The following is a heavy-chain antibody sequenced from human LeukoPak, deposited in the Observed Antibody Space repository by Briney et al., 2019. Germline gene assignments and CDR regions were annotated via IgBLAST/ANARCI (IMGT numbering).Heavy chain of an antibody. V-gene: IGHV1-2*02. CDR1: GYTFTGYY. CDR2: INPNSGGT. D-gene: IGHD2-15*01. Sequence: GASVKVSCKASGYTFTGYYMHWVRQAPGQGLEWMGWINPNSGGTNYAQKFQGRVTMTRDTSISTAYMELRSLRSDDTAVYYCARALISCSGGSCYGDWFDPWGQGTLVTVSS. J-gene: IGHJ5*02. CDR3: ARALISCSGGSCYGDWFDP.